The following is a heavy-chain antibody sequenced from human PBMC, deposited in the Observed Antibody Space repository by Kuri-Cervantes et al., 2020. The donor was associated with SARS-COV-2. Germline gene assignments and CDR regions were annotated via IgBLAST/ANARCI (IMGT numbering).Heavy chain of an antibody. J-gene: IGHJ4*02. D-gene: IGHD3-10*01. CDR3: VRGIVGPNYGYTGSYFDS. V-gene: IGHV3-48*01. CDR2: ISSGSRSK. Sequence: GGSLRLSCAASGFSFSSYGMSWVRQAPGKGLEWVSYISSGSRSKYYGDSVKGRFTISRDNAKQLLYLQMNSLRAEDTAVYYCVRGIVGPNYGYTGSYFDSWGQGTLVTVSS. CDR1: GFSFSSYG.